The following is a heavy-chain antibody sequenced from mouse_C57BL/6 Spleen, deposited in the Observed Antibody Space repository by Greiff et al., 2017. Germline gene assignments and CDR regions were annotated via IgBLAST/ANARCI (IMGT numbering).Heavy chain of an antibody. Sequence: EVQLQQSGEGLVKPGGSLKLSCAASGFTFSSYAMSWVRQTPEKRLEWVAYISSGGDYIYYADTVKGRFTISRDNARNTLYLQMSSLKSEDTAMYYCTRGANYYGSSYDYFDYWGQGTTLTVSS. D-gene: IGHD1-1*01. J-gene: IGHJ2*01. CDR2: ISSGGDYI. CDR3: TRGANYYGSSYDYFDY. CDR1: GFTFSSYA. V-gene: IGHV5-9-1*02.